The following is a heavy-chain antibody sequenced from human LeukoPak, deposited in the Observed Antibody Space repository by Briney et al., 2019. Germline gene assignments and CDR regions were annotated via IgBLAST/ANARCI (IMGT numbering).Heavy chain of an antibody. CDR2: INPNSGGT. CDR3: ARDHSSGWYFAFFDP. V-gene: IGHV1-2*02. J-gene: IGHJ5*02. CDR1: GYTFSAFY. D-gene: IGHD6-19*01. Sequence: GASVKVSCKASGYTFSAFYIHWVRQAPGQGLEWMGWINPNSGGTNYAQKFQGRVTMTRDTSISTAYMELSRLRPDDTAVYYCARDHSSGWYFAFFDPWGQGTLVTVSS.